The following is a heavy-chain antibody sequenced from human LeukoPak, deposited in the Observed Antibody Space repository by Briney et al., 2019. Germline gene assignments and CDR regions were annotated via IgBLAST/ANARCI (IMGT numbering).Heavy chain of an antibody. D-gene: IGHD4-17*01. J-gene: IGHJ4*02. Sequence: GGSLRLSCAASVFTFGSYGMHWVRKAPGKGVEWVAFIRYDGSNKYYADSVKGRFTISRDNSNNTLYLQMNSLRAEDTAVYYCARDSVDDYGDRGYFDYWGQGTLVTVSS. CDR3: ARDSVDDYGDRGYFDY. CDR2: IRYDGSNK. V-gene: IGHV3-30*02. CDR1: VFTFGSYG.